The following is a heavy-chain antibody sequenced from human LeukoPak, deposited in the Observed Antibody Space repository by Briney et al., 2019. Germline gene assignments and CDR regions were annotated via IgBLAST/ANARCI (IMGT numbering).Heavy chain of an antibody. CDR3: AVNSYSSSPDY. CDR1: GGSFSDYY. D-gene: IGHD6-19*01. V-gene: IGHV4-34*01. Sequence: SETLSLTCAVYGGSFSDYYWNWIRQPPGKGLEWIGEINHTGSTNYNPSLKSRVTISVDTSKNQFSLKLSSVTAADTAVYYCAVNSYSSSPDYWGQGTLVTVSS. J-gene: IGHJ4*02. CDR2: INHTGST.